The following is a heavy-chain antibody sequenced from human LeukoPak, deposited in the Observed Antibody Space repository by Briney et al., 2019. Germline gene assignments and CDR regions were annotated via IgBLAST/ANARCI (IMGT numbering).Heavy chain of an antibody. J-gene: IGHJ6*04. V-gene: IGHV4-38-2*01. CDR2: IFHSGST. Sequence: KPSETLSLTCAVSGYSISSGYYWGWIRQPPGKGLEWIGSIFHSGSTYYNPFLKSRVNMSVDTSKNQISLKLSSVTAADTAVYYCARASGSYGSGSYYYYGMDVWGKGTTVTVSS. CDR1: GYSISSGYY. D-gene: IGHD3-10*01. CDR3: ARASGSYGSGSYYYYGMDV.